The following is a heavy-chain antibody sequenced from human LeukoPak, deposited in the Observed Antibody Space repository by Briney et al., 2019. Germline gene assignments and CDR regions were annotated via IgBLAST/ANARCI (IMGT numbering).Heavy chain of an antibody. J-gene: IGHJ1*01. Sequence: GGSLRPSCAASGFTFSTYWMHWVRQAPGKGLVWVSRIKSGGSTNYADSVKGRFTISRDNAKNTVSLQMNSLRPEDTGVYYCARAPSEIGGYYPEYFRHWGQGTLVTVSS. CDR2: IKSGGST. D-gene: IGHD3-22*01. V-gene: IGHV3-74*01. CDR3: ARAPSEIGGYYPEYFRH. CDR1: GFTFSTYW.